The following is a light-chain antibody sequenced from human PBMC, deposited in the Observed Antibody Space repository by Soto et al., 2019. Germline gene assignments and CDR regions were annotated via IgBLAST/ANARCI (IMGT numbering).Light chain of an antibody. CDR1: QSFRGG. CDR3: QQDETCLGT. V-gene: IGKV1-5*01. CDR2: DAS. J-gene: IGKJ1*01. Sequence: VGVRVTITCRASQSFRGGLARYQQEPGAARKLLIYDASALPRGVPSRFSCSGSGRKLTLTIASLQPYDFVSYYCQQDETCLGTFGPGTKVDIK.